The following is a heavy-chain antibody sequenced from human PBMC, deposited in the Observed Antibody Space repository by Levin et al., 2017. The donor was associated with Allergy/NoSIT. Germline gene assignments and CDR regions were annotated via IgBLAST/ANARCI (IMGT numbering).Heavy chain of an antibody. V-gene: IGHV4-31*03. Sequence: PSETLSLTCTVSGGSISSGHYYWSWIRQHPGKGLEWIGHIYYTGPAYYNPSLRGRVTISIDTSEEQFSLKLTYVTSADTAVYYCARIINAGGKGWFDSWGQGTLVTVSS. D-gene: IGHD4-23*01. CDR3: ARIINAGGKGWFDS. CDR2: IYYTGPA. J-gene: IGHJ5*01. CDR1: GGSISSGHYY.